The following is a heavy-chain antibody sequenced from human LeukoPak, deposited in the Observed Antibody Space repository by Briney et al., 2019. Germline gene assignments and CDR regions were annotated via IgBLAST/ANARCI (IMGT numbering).Heavy chain of an antibody. Sequence: WETLSLTCTVSGGSISSSSYYWGWIRQPPGKGLEWIGSIYYSGSTYYNPSLKSRATISVDTSKNQFSLKLSSVTAADTAVYYCAGFIVVVVAATSWGQGTLVTVSS. D-gene: IGHD2-15*01. CDR3: AGFIVVVVAATS. V-gene: IGHV4-39*01. J-gene: IGHJ4*02. CDR1: GGSISSSSYY. CDR2: IYYSGST.